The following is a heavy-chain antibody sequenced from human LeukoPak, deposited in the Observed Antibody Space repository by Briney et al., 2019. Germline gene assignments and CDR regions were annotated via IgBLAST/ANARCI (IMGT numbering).Heavy chain of an antibody. V-gene: IGHV3-74*01. D-gene: IGHD1-14*01. Sequence: GGSLRLSCAASGFPFNSFWMHWVRQAPGKGLVWVSDMNEYSTTIRYADSVKGRFTISRDNARSILYLQMNNLRAEDTAMYFCARGGVNPVDHWGQGTLVTVSS. CDR3: ARGGVNPVDH. CDR2: MNEYSTTI. CDR1: GFPFNSFW. J-gene: IGHJ4*02.